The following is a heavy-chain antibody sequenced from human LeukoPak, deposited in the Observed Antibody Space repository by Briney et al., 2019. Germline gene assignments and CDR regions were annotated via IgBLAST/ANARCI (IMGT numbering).Heavy chain of an antibody. CDR3: ARAYSSSWYWNWFDP. Sequence: PSETLSLTCSISGYSISSGYYWGWIRQPPGKGLEWIGNIYPTGSTYYNPSLKSRVTISVDTSKNQFSLKVSSVSAADTAVYYCARAYSSSWYWNWFDPWGQGTLVTVSS. J-gene: IGHJ5*02. V-gene: IGHV4-38-2*02. CDR1: GYSISSGYY. D-gene: IGHD6-13*01. CDR2: IYPTGST.